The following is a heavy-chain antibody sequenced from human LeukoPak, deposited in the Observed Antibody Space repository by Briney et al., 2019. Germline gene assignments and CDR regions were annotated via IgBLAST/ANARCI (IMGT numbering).Heavy chain of an antibody. Sequence: PSETLSLTCAVYGGSFSGYYCSWIRRPPGKGLEWIGEINHSGSTNYTPSLKSRVTISVDTSKNQFSLKLSSVTAADTAVYYCARLHLVSSGWYPMADSWGQGTLVTVSS. V-gene: IGHV4-34*01. CDR3: ARLHLVSSGWYPMADS. CDR1: GGSFSGYY. CDR2: INHSGST. D-gene: IGHD6-19*01. J-gene: IGHJ4*02.